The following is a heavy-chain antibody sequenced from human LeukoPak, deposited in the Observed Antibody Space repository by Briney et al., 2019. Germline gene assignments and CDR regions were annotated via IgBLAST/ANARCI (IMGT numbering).Heavy chain of an antibody. CDR1: GFTFSSSA. Sequence: SVKVSCKASGFTFSSSAMQWVRQARGQRLEWIGWIVVGSGNTNYAQKFQERVTITRDMSTSTVYMELSSLRSEDTAVYYCAAELGRYYDSSGYYDPWGQGTLVTVSS. J-gene: IGHJ5*02. D-gene: IGHD3-22*01. CDR3: AAELGRYYDSSGYYDP. V-gene: IGHV1-58*02. CDR2: IVVGSGNT.